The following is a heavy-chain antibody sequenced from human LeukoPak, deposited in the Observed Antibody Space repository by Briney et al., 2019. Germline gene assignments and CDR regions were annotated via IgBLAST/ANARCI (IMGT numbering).Heavy chain of an antibody. Sequence: GGSLRLTCAASGFSFSDYAMSWVRQAPGKGLEWVSAISGSGGATNYADSVKGRSTISRDNSKNTLYLQMNSLRAEDTAVYYCAKRSCSGGSCKYDYEGQGTLVTVSS. CDR2: ISGSGGAT. V-gene: IGHV3-23*01. J-gene: IGHJ4*02. D-gene: IGHD2-15*01. CDR1: GFSFSDYA. CDR3: AKRSCSGGSCKYDY.